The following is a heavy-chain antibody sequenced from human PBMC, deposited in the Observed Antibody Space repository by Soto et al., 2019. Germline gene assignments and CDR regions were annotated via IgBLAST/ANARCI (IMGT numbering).Heavy chain of an antibody. CDR1: GFSLSTSGMC. D-gene: IGHD3-10*01. V-gene: IGHV2-70*11. J-gene: IGHJ4*02. CDR2: IDWDDDK. Sequence: SGPTLVNPTQTLTLTCTFSGFSLSTSGMCVSWIRQPPGKALEWLARIDWDDDKYYSTSLKTRLTISKDTSKNQVVLTMTNMDPVDTATHYCARSLWFGDPHTQYYFDYWGQGTLVTVSS. CDR3: ARSLWFGDPHTQYYFDY.